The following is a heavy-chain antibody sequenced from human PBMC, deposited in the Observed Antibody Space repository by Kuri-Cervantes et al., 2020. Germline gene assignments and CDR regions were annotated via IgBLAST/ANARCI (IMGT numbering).Heavy chain of an antibody. CDR1: GGSISSYY. D-gene: IGHD2-8*01. J-gene: IGHJ4*02. CDR3: ATQVVNGPVDY. Sequence: CTVPGGSISSYYWSWIRQPPGKGLEWIGYIYYSGSTYYNPSLKSRVTISVDTSKNQFSLKLSSATAADTAVYYCATQVVNGPVDYWGLGTLVTVSS. V-gene: IGHV4-59*06. CDR2: IYYSGST.